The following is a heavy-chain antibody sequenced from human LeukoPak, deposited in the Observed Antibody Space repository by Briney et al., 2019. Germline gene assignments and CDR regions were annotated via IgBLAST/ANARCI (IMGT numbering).Heavy chain of an antibody. CDR2: ISTSSSSI. D-gene: IGHD1-14*01. Sequence: PGGSLRLSCAASGFTFSDYFTTWIRQTPGKGLEWASGISTSSSSIYYRDSVKGRFTISRDNSKNSLYLQINSLRAEDTAVYYCARDQSYYRVWGQGTLVTVSS. CDR3: ARDQSYYRV. CDR1: GFTFSDYF. J-gene: IGHJ4*02. V-gene: IGHV3-11*01.